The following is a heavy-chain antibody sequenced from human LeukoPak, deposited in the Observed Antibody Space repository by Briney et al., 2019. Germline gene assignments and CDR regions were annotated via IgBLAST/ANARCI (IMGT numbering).Heavy chain of an antibody. V-gene: IGHV3-48*04. Sequence: GGSLRLSCAASEFTFSSYSMNWVRQAPGKGLEWVSYITNSGNSKSYADSVKGRFTISRDTAKNSLYLQMNSLRAEDTAVYYCARYDYGDYSTTFDYWGQGTLVTVSS. CDR3: ARYDYGDYSTTFDY. CDR1: EFTFSSYS. CDR2: ITNSGNSK. D-gene: IGHD4-17*01. J-gene: IGHJ4*02.